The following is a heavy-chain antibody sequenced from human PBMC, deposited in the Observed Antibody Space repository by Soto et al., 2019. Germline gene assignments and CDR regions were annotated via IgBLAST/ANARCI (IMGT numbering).Heavy chain of an antibody. J-gene: IGHJ5*02. Sequence: SETLSLTCTVSGGSISSSSYYWGWIRQPPGKGLEWIGSIYYSGSTYYNPSLKSRVTISVDTSKNQFSLKLSSVTAADTAVYYCAGLNWNGSWFDPWGQGTLVTVSS. CDR2: IYYSGST. CDR3: AGLNWNGSWFDP. CDR1: GGSISSSSYY. D-gene: IGHD1-1*01. V-gene: IGHV4-39*01.